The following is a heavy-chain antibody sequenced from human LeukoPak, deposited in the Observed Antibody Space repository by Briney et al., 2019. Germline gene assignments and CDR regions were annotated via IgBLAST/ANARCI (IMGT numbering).Heavy chain of an antibody. D-gene: IGHD3-16*01. J-gene: IGHJ4*02. CDR3: ARRRTIGDYDY. CDR1: GFTFSNYW. Sequence: GGSLRLSCVASGFTFSNYWMHWVRQAPGKGLMWTARISYDGSSADHADSVKGRFTISRDNAKNTLYLQMNSLRVEDTGVYYCARRRTIGDYDYWGQGTLVTVSS. CDR2: ISYDGSSA. V-gene: IGHV3-74*01.